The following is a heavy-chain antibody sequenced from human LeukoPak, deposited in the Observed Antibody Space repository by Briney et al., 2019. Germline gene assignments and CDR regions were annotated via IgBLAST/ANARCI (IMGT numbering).Heavy chain of an antibody. J-gene: IGHJ6*02. CDR3: ARDSMVRGAFGYYYYYGMDV. CDR2: IYYSGST. D-gene: IGHD3-10*01. CDR1: GGSISSGGYY. V-gene: IGHV4-31*03. Sequence: SETLSLTCTVSGGSISSGGYYWSWIRQHPGKGLEWIGYIYYSGSTYYNPSLKSRVTISVDTSKNQFSLKLSSVTAADTAAYYCARDSMVRGAFGYYYYYGMDVWGQGTTVTVSS.